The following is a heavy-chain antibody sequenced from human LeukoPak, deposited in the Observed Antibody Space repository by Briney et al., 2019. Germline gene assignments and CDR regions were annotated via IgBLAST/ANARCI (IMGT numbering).Heavy chain of an antibody. J-gene: IGHJ4*02. CDR2: IYYSGST. Sequence: PSETLSLTCTVSGGSISSGDYYWSWIRQPPGKVLEWIGYIYYSGSTYYNPSLKSRVTISVDTSKNQFSLKLSSVTAADTAVYYCAGERITIFGVVIIDYWGQGTLVTVSS. V-gene: IGHV4-30-4*01. CDR1: GGSISSGDYY. D-gene: IGHD3-3*01. CDR3: AGERITIFGVVIIDY.